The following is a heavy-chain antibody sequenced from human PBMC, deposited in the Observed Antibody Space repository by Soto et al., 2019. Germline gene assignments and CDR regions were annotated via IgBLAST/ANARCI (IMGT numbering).Heavy chain of an antibody. Sequence: EVQLVESGGDLVQPGGSLKLSCTGLGFNFSGSALHWVRQPSGKGLEWVGRIRGRATKYATSYAASVRGRFYLSRDDSKNTAFLQMNSLRDEDTGVYFCCGRGGDSLQVIWGQGTLVTVSS. V-gene: IGHV3-73*01. J-gene: IGHJ4*02. CDR3: CGRGGDSLQVI. CDR1: GFNFSGSA. D-gene: IGHD4-17*01. CDR2: IRGRATKYAT.